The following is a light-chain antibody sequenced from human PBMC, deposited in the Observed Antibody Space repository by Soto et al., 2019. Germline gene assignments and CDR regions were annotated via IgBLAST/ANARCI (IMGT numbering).Light chain of an antibody. CDR2: DAS. V-gene: IGKV3-11*01. CDR1: QSISSY. J-gene: IGKJ1*01. CDR3: QQLTDWPPQWT. Sequence: EVVLTQSADTLSLPAGERATLSWRASQSISSYLAWYQQKPGQAPRLLIYDASSRATGIPARFSGSGSLKDFTLNISSLEPEDFAVYYCQQLTDWPPQWTFGQGTKVDIK.